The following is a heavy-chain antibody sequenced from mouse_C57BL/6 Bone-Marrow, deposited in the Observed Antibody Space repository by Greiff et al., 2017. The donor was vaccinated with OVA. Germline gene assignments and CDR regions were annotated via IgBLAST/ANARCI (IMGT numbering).Heavy chain of an antibody. D-gene: IGHD1-1*01. CDR1: GYTFTSYW. CDR3: TRGRDYYGSRGFAY. J-gene: IGHJ3*01. Sequence: VQLQQPGAELVKPGASVKLSCKASGYTFTSYWMHWVKQRPGRGLEWIGRIDPTSGGTAYNQKFKGKAILTADKSSSTAYMELRSLTSEDSAVYYCTRGRDYYGSRGFAYWGQGTLVTVSA. CDR2: IDPTSGGT. V-gene: IGHV1-62-3*01.